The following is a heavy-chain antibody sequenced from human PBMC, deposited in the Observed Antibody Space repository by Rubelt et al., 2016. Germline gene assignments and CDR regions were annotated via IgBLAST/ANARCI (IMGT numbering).Heavy chain of an antibody. J-gene: IGHJ5*02. V-gene: IGHV4-59*08. Sequence: YYNWGTNYNPSLKSRVTISVDTSKNQFSLKLSSVTAADTAVYYCARLSGGNFPLYNWFDPWGQGTLVTVSS. D-gene: IGHD3-16*01. CDR2: YYNWGT. CDR3: ARLSGGNFPLYNWFDP.